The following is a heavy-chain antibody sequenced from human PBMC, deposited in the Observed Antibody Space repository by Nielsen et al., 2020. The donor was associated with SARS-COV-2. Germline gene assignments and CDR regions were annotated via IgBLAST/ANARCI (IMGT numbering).Heavy chain of an antibody. CDR3: ARVDAFSSSAPRFYFDY. V-gene: IGHV4-39*07. CDR1: GGSISSSSYY. J-gene: IGHJ4*02. D-gene: IGHD6-6*01. Sequence: ESLKISCTVSGGSISSSSYYWGWIRQPPGEGLEWIGSIYYSGSTYYNPSLKSRVTISVDTSKNQFSLKLSSVTAADTAVYYCARVDAFSSSAPRFYFDYWGQGTLVTVSS. CDR2: IYYSGST.